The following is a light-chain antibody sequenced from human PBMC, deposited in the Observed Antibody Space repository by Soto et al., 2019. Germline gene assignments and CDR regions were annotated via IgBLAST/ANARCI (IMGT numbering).Light chain of an antibody. J-gene: IGKJ1*01. Sequence: DIQMTQSPSSVSASVGDRVTITCRASQAISTWLAWYQQKPGKAPKLLIYAASNLQTGVTSRFIASGSRTDFTHAISTMQPEDFATYYSQQANRYNRTFRQGTQEEIK. CDR1: QAISTW. CDR2: AAS. CDR3: QQANRYNRT. V-gene: IGKV1D-12*01.